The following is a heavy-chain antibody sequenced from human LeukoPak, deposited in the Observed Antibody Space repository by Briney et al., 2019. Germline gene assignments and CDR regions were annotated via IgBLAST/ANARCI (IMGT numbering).Heavy chain of an antibody. V-gene: IGHV3-30*03. CDR3: ARDQDGMDV. CDR2: ISYDGSNK. Sequence: GSLRLSCAASGFTFSSYGMHWVRQAPGKGLEGVAVISYDGSNKYYADSVKGRFTISRDNSKNTLYLQMNSLRAEDTAVYYCARDQDGMDVWGQGTTVTVSS. J-gene: IGHJ6*02. CDR1: GFTFSSYG.